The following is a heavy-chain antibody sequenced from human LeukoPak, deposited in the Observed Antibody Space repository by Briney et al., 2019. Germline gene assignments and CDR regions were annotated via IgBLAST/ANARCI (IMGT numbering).Heavy chain of an antibody. D-gene: IGHD3-16*01. CDR1: GYTFTSYG. Sequence: GASVKVSCKGSGYTFTSYGISWVRQAPGQGLEWMGWISAYNGNTNYALKLQGRVTMTTDTSTSTAYMELSGLRSDDTAVYYCARDFLSTLPDYWGQGTLVTVSS. CDR3: ARDFLSTLPDY. V-gene: IGHV1-18*01. J-gene: IGHJ4*02. CDR2: ISAYNGNT.